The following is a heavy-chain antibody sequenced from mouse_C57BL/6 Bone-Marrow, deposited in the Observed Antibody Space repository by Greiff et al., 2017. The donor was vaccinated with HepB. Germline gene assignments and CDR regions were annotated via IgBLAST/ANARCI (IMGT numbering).Heavy chain of an antibody. CDR1: GYTFTDYS. J-gene: IGHJ4*01. Sequence: VQLQQSGPELVKPGASVKIPCKASGYTFTDYSMDWVKQSHGKSLEWIGDINPNNGGTIYNQKFKGKATLTVDKSSSTAYMELRSLTSEDTAVYYCARTTMVSYYAMDYWGQGTSVTVSS. CDR2: INPNNGGT. V-gene: IGHV1-18*01. D-gene: IGHD2-1*01. CDR3: ARTTMVSYYAMDY.